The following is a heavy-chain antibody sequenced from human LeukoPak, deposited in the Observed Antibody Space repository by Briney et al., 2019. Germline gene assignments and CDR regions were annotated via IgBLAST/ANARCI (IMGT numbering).Heavy chain of an antibody. V-gene: IGHV3-21*01. CDR2: ISSSSSYI. Sequence: GGSLRLSCAASGFTFSSYSMNWARQAPGKGLEWVSSISSSSSYIYYADSVKGRFTISRDNAKNSLYLQMNSLRAEDTAVYYCASEYSGYVATFDPWGQGTLVTVSS. J-gene: IGHJ5*02. D-gene: IGHD5-12*01. CDR1: GFTFSSYS. CDR3: ASEYSGYVATFDP.